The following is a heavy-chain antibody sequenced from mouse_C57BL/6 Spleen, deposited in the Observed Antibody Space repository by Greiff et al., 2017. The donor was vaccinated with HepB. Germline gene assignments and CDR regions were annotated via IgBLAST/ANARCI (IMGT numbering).Heavy chain of an antibody. CDR2: IYPSDSET. CDR1: GYTFTSYW. D-gene: IGHD3-2*02. V-gene: IGHV1-61*01. J-gene: IGHJ3*01. CDR3: ASHSSGSFAY. Sequence: QVQLQQPGAELVRPGSSVKLSCKASGYTFTSYWMDWVKQRPGQGLEWIGNIYPSDSETHYNQKFKDKATLTVDKSSSTAYMQLSSLTSEDSAVYYCASHSSGSFAYWGQGTLVTVSA.